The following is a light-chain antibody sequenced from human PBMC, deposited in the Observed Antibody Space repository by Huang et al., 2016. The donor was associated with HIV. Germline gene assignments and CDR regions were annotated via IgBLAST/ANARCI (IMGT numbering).Light chain of an antibody. V-gene: IGKV1-5*03. CDR1: QNVGNW. CDR3: QQYNRFYT. J-gene: IGKJ2*01. CDR2: TAS. Sequence: DIQMTQSLSTLSASVGDRVTITCRASQNVGNWLAWYQQKPGQAPKLLIYTASTLQNGVPSRFSGSGSETEFTLTINSLQPDDFATYYCQQYNRFYTFGQGTRLDIK.